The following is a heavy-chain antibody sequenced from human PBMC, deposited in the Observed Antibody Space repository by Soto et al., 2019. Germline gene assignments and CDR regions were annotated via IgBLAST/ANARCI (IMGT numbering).Heavy chain of an antibody. V-gene: IGHV4-59*01. CDR3: AREDYDSSGDYYGMDV. J-gene: IGHJ6*02. D-gene: IGHD3-22*01. Sequence: PSETLSLTCTVSGGSISSYYWSWIRQPPGKGLEWIGFIYYSGSTNYNPSLKSRVTISVDTSKTHFSLKLSSVTAADTAVYYCAREDYDSSGDYYGMDVWGQGTTVTVSS. CDR2: IYYSGST. CDR1: GGSISSYY.